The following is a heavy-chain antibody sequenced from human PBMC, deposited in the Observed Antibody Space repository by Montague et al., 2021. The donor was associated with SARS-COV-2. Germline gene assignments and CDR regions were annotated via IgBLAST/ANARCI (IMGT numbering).Heavy chain of an antibody. J-gene: IGHJ4*02. Sequence: SETLSLTCTVSGGSISSGDSYWNWIRQPPGKGLEWIGYIYYSGSTNYNPSLKSRVTISVDTSKNQFSLKLSSVTAADTAVYYCARVFPRWLQFDPYFDYWGQGTLVTVSS. D-gene: IGHD5-24*01. CDR3: ARVFPRWLQFDPYFDY. CDR1: GGSISSGDSY. CDR2: IYYSGST. V-gene: IGHV4-61*08.